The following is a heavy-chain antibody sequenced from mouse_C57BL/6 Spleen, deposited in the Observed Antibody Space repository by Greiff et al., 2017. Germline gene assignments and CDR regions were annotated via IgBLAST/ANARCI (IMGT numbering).Heavy chain of an antibody. J-gene: IGHJ3*01. Sequence: EVQRVESGGGLVQPKGSLKLSCAASGFSFNTYAMNWVRQAPGKGLEWVARIRSKSNNYATYYADSVKDRFTISRDDSESMLYLQMNNLKTEDTAMYYCVRLDGYYEGFAYWGQGTLVTVSA. CDR2: IRSKSNNYAT. V-gene: IGHV10-1*01. CDR3: VRLDGYYEGFAY. CDR1: GFSFNTYA. D-gene: IGHD2-3*01.